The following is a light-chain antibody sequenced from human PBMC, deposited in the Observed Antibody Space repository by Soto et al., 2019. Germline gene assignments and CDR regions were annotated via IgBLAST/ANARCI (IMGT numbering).Light chain of an antibody. CDR3: QQYGDSPWT. CDR2: DVS. V-gene: IGKV3-20*01. CDR1: QSVSSY. J-gene: IGKJ1*01. Sequence: EVVLTQFPATLSLSPGERATLSCRASQSVSSYLAWYQQKPGQPPRLLIYDVSSRATGIPGRFSGSGSGTDFTLTISRLEPEDFAVYYCQQYGDSPWTFGQGTKVDI.